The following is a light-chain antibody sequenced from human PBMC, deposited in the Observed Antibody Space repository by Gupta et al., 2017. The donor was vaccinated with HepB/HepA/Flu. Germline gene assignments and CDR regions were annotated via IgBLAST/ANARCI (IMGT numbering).Light chain of an antibody. J-gene: IGKJ4*02. CDR2: AAS. CDR3: QQSYSIPLT. V-gene: IGKV1-39*01. CDR1: QSISSY. Sequence: DIQMTQSPSSLSASDGDRVTITCRASQSISSYLNWYQQKPGKAPKLLIYAASSLQSGVPSRFSGRGSGTDFTLSISSLQPEDFATYYCQQSYSIPLTFGGGTKVEIK.